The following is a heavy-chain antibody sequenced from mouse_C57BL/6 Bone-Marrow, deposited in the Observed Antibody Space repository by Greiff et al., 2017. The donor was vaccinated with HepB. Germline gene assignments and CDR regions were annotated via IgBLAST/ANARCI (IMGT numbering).Heavy chain of an antibody. CDR1: GFSLTSYG. J-gene: IGHJ4*01. CDR2: IWSGGST. CDR3: AKNRGNSTMITTWGAMDY. D-gene: IGHD2-4*01. V-gene: IGHV2-4*01. Sequence: QVQLQQSGPGLVQPSQSLSITCTVSGFSLTSYGVHWVRQPPGKGLEWLGVIWSGGSTDYNAAFISRLSISKDNSKSQVFFKMNSLQADDTAIYYCAKNRGNSTMITTWGAMDYWGQGTSVTVSS.